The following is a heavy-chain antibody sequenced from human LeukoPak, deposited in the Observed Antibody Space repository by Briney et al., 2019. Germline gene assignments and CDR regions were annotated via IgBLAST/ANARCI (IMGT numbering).Heavy chain of an antibody. J-gene: IGHJ4*02. CDR1: GFTFGDYA. CDR2: ITGPGEGT. D-gene: IGHD6-19*01. CDR3: AKRMYGWYQIDY. Sequence: GGSLRLSCAASGFTFGDYAMSWVRQAPGKGLEWVSAITGPGEGTWYADSVQGRFTTSRDNSKNTLYLQMNSLRAEDTAVYFCAKRMYGWYQIDYWGQGTLVTVSS. V-gene: IGHV3-23*01.